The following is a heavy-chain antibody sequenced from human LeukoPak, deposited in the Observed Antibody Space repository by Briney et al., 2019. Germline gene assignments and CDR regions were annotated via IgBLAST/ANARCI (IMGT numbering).Heavy chain of an antibody. V-gene: IGHV1-18*01. J-gene: IGHJ4*02. Sequence: GASVKVSCKASGYTFTSYGISWVRQAPGQGLEWMGWISAYNGNTSYAQRLRGRVTMTTDTSTSTAYMELRSLRSDDTAVYYCAAGRESHYYDSSGYSGCWGQGTLVTVSS. D-gene: IGHD3-22*01. CDR3: AAGRESHYYDSSGYSGC. CDR1: GYTFTSYG. CDR2: ISAYNGNT.